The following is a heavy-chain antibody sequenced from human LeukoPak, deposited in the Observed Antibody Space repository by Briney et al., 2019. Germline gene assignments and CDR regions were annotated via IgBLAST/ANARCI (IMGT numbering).Heavy chain of an antibody. J-gene: IGHJ3*01. CDR1: GFTFSSFE. V-gene: IGHV3-48*03. Sequence: PGGSLRLSCAASGFTFSSFEMNWVRQAPGRGLEWVSYISGSGTIIYYADSVKGRFTFSRDNAKNSLYLQMNSLRAEDTAVYYCARGGYCTTTTCYAFDFWGQGTMVTVSS. D-gene: IGHD2-2*01. CDR3: ARGGYCTTTTCYAFDF. CDR2: ISGSGTII.